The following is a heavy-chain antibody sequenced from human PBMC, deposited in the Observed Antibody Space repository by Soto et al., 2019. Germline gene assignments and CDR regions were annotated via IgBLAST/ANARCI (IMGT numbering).Heavy chain of an antibody. Sequence: QVQLQESGPGLVKPSQTLSLTCTVSGGSISSGDYYWSWIRQHPGKGLEWIVYIYYSGSTYYNPSLMSRVTISVDTSKTQCSLKLSSVTAADTAVYYCARWWSGSRQGFDPWGQGTLVTVSS. CDR3: ARWWSGSRQGFDP. CDR1: GGSISSGDYY. V-gene: IGHV4-31*03. CDR2: IYYSGST. J-gene: IGHJ5*02. D-gene: IGHD3-3*01.